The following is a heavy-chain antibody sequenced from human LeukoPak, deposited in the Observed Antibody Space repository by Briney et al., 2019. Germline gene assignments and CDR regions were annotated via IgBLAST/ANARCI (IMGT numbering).Heavy chain of an antibody. V-gene: IGHV3-30-3*01. Sequence: GGALRLSCAPSGFTFSSYAMHWVRQAPRTGLEWVAVISYDGSNKYYADSVKGRFTISRDNSKNTLYLQMNRLRAEDTAVYYCAGSYRSSWYDTLVYWGQGTLVTVSS. J-gene: IGHJ4*02. CDR2: ISYDGSNK. CDR1: GFTFSSYA. D-gene: IGHD6-13*01. CDR3: AGSYRSSWYDTLVY.